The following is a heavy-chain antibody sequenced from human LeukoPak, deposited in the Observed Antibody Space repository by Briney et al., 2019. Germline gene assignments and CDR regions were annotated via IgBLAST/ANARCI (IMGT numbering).Heavy chain of an antibody. Sequence: GGSLRLSCAASGFTVSSNYMSWVRQAPGKGLEWVSVIYSGGSTYYADSVKGRFTISRDNSKNTLYLQMNSLRAEDTAVYYCAEDIRSGSFFTSWYFDYWGQGTLVTVSS. CDR1: GFTVSSNY. CDR2: IYSGGST. V-gene: IGHV3-53*05. J-gene: IGHJ4*02. D-gene: IGHD1-26*01. CDR3: AEDIRSGSFFTSWYFDY.